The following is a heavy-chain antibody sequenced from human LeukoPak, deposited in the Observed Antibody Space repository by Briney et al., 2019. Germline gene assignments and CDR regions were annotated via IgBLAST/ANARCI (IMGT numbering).Heavy chain of an antibody. CDR2: ISSDGTNN. Sequence: GGSLRLSCAASGFTFSIFGMHWVSQAPGKGLEWIAVISSDGTNNYYVDSVRGRFHISRDKSKDTLYLQMSSLRIDGTAIYYCRAATRYLDYYYDYWGQGTLVTVSS. V-gene: IGHV3-30*03. D-gene: IGHD3-22*01. CDR1: GFTFSIFG. J-gene: IGHJ4*02. CDR3: RAATRYLDYYYDY.